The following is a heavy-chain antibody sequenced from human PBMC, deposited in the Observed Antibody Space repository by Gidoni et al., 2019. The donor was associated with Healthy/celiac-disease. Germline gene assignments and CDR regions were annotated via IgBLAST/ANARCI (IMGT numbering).Heavy chain of an antibody. Sequence: QVQLVQSGAEVKKPGASVKVSCKASGYPFTGYYMHWVRQAPGQGLEWMGWINPNSGGTNYAQKFQGRVTMTRDTSISTAYMELSRLRSDDTAVYYCARVFISYYDSSGYYYDYWGQGTLVTVSS. CDR2: INPNSGGT. V-gene: IGHV1-2*02. CDR1: GYPFTGYY. CDR3: ARVFISYYDSSGYYYDY. D-gene: IGHD3-22*01. J-gene: IGHJ4*02.